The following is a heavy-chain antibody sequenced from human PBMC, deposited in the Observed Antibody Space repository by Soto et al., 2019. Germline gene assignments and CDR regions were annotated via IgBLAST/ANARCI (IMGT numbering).Heavy chain of an antibody. CDR1: GYTFTSYY. CDR2: INPSGGST. D-gene: IGHD3-10*01. Sequence: ASVKVSCKASGYTFTSYYMHWVRQAPGQGLEWMGIINPSGGSTSYAQKFQGRVTMTRDTSTSTDYMELSSLRSEDTAVYYCARVTMVRGVDFDFWGQGTLVTVS. V-gene: IGHV1-46*01. J-gene: IGHJ4*02. CDR3: ARVTMVRGVDFDF.